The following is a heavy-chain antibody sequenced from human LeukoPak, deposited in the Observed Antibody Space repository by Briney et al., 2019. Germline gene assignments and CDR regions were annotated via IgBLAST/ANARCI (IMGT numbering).Heavy chain of an antibody. J-gene: IGHJ4*02. D-gene: IGHD3-3*01. Sequence: ASVTVSCKVSGYTLTELSMHWVRQAPGKGLEWMGGFDPEDGETIYAQKFQGRVTMTEDTSTDTAYMELSSLRSEDTAVYYCATAGATIFGVANPLDYWGQGTLVTVSS. CDR1: GYTLTELS. CDR2: FDPEDGET. CDR3: ATAGATIFGVANPLDY. V-gene: IGHV1-24*01.